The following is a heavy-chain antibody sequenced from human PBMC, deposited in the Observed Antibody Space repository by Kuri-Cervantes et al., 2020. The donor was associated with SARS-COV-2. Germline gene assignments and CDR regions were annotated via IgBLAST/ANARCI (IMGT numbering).Heavy chain of an antibody. D-gene: IGHD3-16*01. CDR1: GFTFSSYW. CDR3: AREGGSPGDAFDI. J-gene: IGHJ3*02. V-gene: IGHV3-7*01. CDR2: IKQDGSEK. Sequence: GESLKISCAASGFTFSSYWMSWVRQAPGKGLEWVANIKQDGSEKYYADSVKGRFTISRDNSKNTLYLQMNSLRAEDTAVYYCAREGGSPGDAFDIWGQGTMVTVSS.